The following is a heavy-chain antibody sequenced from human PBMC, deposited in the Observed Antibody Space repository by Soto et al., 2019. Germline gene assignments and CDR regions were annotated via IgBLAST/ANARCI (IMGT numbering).Heavy chain of an antibody. CDR3: ARDSAPRRE. CDR2: ISAYNGNT. J-gene: IGHJ4*02. CDR1: GYTFTSYH. Sequence: QVQLVQSGAEVKKPGASVKVACKASGYTFTSYHITWGREAPGQGLEWMAWISAYNGNTNYAQKLEGTVNMTTDTSTSTAYMELRSLGSDDTAVYYCARDSAPRREWGQGTLVTVSS. V-gene: IGHV1-18*01.